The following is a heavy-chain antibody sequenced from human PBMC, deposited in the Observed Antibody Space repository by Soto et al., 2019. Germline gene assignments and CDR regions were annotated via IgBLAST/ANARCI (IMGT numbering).Heavy chain of an antibody. CDR1: GDSMSSYY. CDR2: IYYSGTT. V-gene: IGHV4-59*01. CDR3: ARDRLIAVTGLLRN. J-gene: IGHJ4*02. Sequence: SETLSLTCTVSGDSMSSYYWSWIRQPPGKGLEWIGYIYYSGTTNNNPSLKSRVTLTADTSTTTAYMELRGLGSDDTAVYYCARDRLIAVTGLLRNWGQGTLVTVSS. D-gene: IGHD6-19*01.